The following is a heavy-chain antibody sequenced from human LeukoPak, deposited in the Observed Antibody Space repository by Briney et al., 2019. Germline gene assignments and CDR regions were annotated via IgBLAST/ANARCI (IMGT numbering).Heavy chain of an antibody. J-gene: IGHJ4*02. Sequence: ASVKVSCKASGYSFTVYYMHWVRQAPGQGLEWMGWINPNSGGTNYAQKFQGRVTMTRDTSISTAYMELSRLRSDDTAVYYCATSSGWECYFDYWGQGTLVTVSS. D-gene: IGHD6-19*01. CDR1: GYSFTVYY. CDR2: INPNSGGT. V-gene: IGHV1-2*02. CDR3: ATSSGWECYFDY.